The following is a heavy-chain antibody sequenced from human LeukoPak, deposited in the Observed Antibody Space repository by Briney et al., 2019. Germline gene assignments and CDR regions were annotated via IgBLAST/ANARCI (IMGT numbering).Heavy chain of an antibody. Sequence: SETLSLTCTVSGGSISSSSYYWGWIRQPPGKGLEWIGSIYYSGSTYYNPSLKSRVTISVDTSKNQFSLKLSSVTAADTAVYYCAGHLGVRENWFDPWGQGTLVTVSS. CDR1: GGSISSSSYY. CDR3: AGHLGVRENWFDP. D-gene: IGHD3-10*01. CDR2: IYYSGST. V-gene: IGHV4-39*07. J-gene: IGHJ5*02.